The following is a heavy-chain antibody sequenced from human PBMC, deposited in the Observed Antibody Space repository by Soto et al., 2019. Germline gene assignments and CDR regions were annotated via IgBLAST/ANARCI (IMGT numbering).Heavy chain of an antibody. CDR3: ARDGASINVYGNYGPYLYY. Sequence: QVQLVESGGGVVQPGRSLRLSCAASGFTFSSYAMHWVRQAPGKGLEWVAVISYDGSNKYYADSVKGRFTISRDNSKXXLXXPMDSRRAEDTAAYYCARDGASINVYGNYGPYLYYWGQGTLVTVSS. J-gene: IGHJ4*02. D-gene: IGHD4-17*01. CDR1: GFTFSSYA. V-gene: IGHV3-30-3*01. CDR2: ISYDGSNK.